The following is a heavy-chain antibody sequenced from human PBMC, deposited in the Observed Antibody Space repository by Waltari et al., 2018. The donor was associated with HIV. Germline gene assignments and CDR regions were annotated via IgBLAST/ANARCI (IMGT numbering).Heavy chain of an antibody. CDR2: ICHSGTT. Sequence: QVRLQESGPGLVKPSGTLSLTFVVSSGSLSSINCWSWVRQPPGKGLEWIGEICHSGTTNYNPSFKSRIDMSIDQSDNQFSLVLESVTAADTATYFCARARPLLTTWAGVYDIWGQGTMVIVSS. D-gene: IGHD4-4*01. J-gene: IGHJ3*02. V-gene: IGHV4-4*02. CDR3: ARARPLLTTWAGVYDI. CDR1: SGSLSSINC.